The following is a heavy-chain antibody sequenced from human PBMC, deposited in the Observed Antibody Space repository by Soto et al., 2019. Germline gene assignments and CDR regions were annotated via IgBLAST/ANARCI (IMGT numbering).Heavy chain of an antibody. CDR1: GGSISSADSY. Sequence: VQLQESGPGLVKPSQTLSLTCTVSGGSISSADSYWTWIRQSPGKGLEWMGYIYHSGSADYNPSLKSRFSTSVDTSKNQFSLKLPSVTAAATAVYYCAREDIVLLPAAMPSRRYCGLDVWGQGTTVTVSS. D-gene: IGHD2-2*01. CDR3: AREDIVLLPAAMPSRRYCGLDV. J-gene: IGHJ6*02. V-gene: IGHV4-30-4*01. CDR2: IYHSGSA.